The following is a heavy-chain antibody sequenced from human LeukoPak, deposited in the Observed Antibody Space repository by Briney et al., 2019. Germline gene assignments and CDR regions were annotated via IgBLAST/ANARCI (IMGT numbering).Heavy chain of an antibody. J-gene: IGHJ4*02. Sequence: PGGSLRLSCAASGFTVKDNFMSWVRQAPGKGLGWVSVLYSGGATYYADSVKGRFTISRDNSKNTLYLQMNSLRAEDTAVYYCAKEGEAVAGSDYWGQGTLVTVSS. CDR2: LYSGGAT. V-gene: IGHV3-53*01. D-gene: IGHD6-19*01. CDR1: GFTVKDNF. CDR3: AKEGEAVAGSDY.